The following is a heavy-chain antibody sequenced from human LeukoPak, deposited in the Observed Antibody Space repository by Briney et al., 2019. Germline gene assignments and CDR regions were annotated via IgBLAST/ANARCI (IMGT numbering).Heavy chain of an antibody. CDR3: AKGIRRLVGTIPGLRRDHYMDV. CDR1: GFIFSIYG. D-gene: IGHD1-26*01. J-gene: IGHJ6*03. V-gene: IGHV3-23*01. Sequence: GGTLRLSCAASGFIFSIYGMSWVRQAPGRGLESVSAMSGSGGSTYYADSVKGRFTISRDNSKNTLYLQMNSLRAEDTAVYYCAKGIRRLVGTIPGLRRDHYMDVWGKGTTVTVSS. CDR2: MSGSGGST.